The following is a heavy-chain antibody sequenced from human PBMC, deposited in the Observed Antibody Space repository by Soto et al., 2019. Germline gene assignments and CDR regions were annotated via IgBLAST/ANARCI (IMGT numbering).Heavy chain of an antibody. CDR2: IIPILGIA. V-gene: IGHV1-69*02. J-gene: IGHJ4*02. CDR3: ARLENWNYVY. Sequence: QVQLVQSGAEVKKPGSSVKVCCKASGGTFSSYTISWVRQAPGQGLEWMGRIIPILGIANYAQKFQGRVTITADKSTSTAYMELSSLRSEDTAVYYCARLENWNYVYWGQGTLVTVSS. D-gene: IGHD1-7*01. CDR1: GGTFSSYT.